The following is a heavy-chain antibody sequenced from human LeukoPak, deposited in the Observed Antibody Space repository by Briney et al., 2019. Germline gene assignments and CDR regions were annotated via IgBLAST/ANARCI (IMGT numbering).Heavy chain of an antibody. CDR1: GFTFSDYY. CDR2: ISSSGSTI. CDR3: ARDFDQYSGRFGGFGHDF. Sequence: GGSLRLSCAASGFTFSDYYMSWIRQAPGKGLEWVSYISSSGSTIYYADSVKGRFTISRDNAKNSLYLQMNSLRAEDTAVYYCARDFDQYSGRFGGFGHDFWGQGTLVTVSS. V-gene: IGHV3-11*01. J-gene: IGHJ4*02. D-gene: IGHD1-26*01.